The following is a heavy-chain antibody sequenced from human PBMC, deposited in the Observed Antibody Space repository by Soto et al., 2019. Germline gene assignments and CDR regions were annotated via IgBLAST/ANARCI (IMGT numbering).Heavy chain of an antibody. D-gene: IGHD4-4*01. CDR3: ARDLGYSACAVPY. J-gene: IGHJ1*01. CDR2: VRVNNGDT. V-gene: IGHV1-18*01. CDR1: GYTFTNSG. Sequence: QVQLVQSGAEVQKPGASVNVSCKASGYTFTNSGFSWVRQAPGQGLERVGWVRVNNGDTHYAQKLQGRFTMTTDTSTSTAFMELRRLRSDDKAVYYCARDLGYSACAVPYWGQGTLITVSS.